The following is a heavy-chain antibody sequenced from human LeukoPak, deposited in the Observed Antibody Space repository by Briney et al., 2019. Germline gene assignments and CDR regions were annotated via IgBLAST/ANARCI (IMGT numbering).Heavy chain of an antibody. J-gene: IGHJ4*02. CDR3: AKNRGPSSSWFFDY. CDR1: GFTFDDYA. Sequence: GGSLRLSCAASGFTFDDYAMHWVRQAPGKGLEWVSIISWDGGTTYYADSVKGRFTISRDNSKTSLYLQMNSLRAEDTALYYCAKNRGPSSSWFFDYWGQGTLVTVSS. V-gene: IGHV3-43D*03. CDR2: ISWDGGTT. D-gene: IGHD6-13*01.